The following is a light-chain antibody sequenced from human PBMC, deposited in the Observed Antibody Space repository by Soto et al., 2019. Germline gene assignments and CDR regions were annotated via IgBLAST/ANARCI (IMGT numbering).Light chain of an antibody. J-gene: IGKJ2*01. V-gene: IGKV3-20*01. CDR1: QSVSSSY. Sequence: EIVLTQSPGTLSLSPGERATLSCRASQSVSSSYLAWYQQKPGQAPRLLIYGASSRATGIPDRFSGSGSGTYFTLTMSRLAPEDFAVYYCQQYGSSPPYTFGQGTKLEIK. CDR2: GAS. CDR3: QQYGSSPPYT.